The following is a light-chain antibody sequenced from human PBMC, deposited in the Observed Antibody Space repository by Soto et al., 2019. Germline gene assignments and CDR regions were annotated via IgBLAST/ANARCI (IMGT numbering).Light chain of an antibody. CDR2: DVN. CDR3: TSWTTSTTMI. V-gene: IGLV2-14*03. J-gene: IGLJ2*01. CDR1: SSDIGAYNF. Sequence: QSALTQPASVSGSPEQSITISCTETSSDIGAYNFVSWYQQHPGKAPKLMLYDVNIRPSGVSNRFSGSKSGNTASLTISGLQAEDEADYYCTSWTTSTTMIFGGGTKVTVL.